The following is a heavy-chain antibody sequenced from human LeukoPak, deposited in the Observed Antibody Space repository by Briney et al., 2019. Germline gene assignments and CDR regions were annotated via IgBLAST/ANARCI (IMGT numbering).Heavy chain of an antibody. CDR1: GGSITSYY. D-gene: IGHD6-19*01. Sequence: SETLSLTCTVSGGSITSYYWSWIRQPPGKGLEWIGYISYSGSTNYNPSPKSRVTISIDTSMNQFSLKLSSVTAADTAVYYCARVGSGCFDYWGQGTLVTVSS. CDR2: ISYSGST. J-gene: IGHJ4*02. V-gene: IGHV4-59*01. CDR3: ARVGSGCFDY.